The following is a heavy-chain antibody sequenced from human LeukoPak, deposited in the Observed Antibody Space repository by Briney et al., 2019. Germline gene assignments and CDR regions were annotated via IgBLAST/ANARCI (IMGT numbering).Heavy chain of an antibody. V-gene: IGHV1-18*01. D-gene: IGHD3-22*01. Sequence: ASVKVSFKASGYTFNSYGISWVRQAPGQGLEWMGWISPYRGDTGYAQKIQGRVSMTTDTSTSTAYMELRSLRSDDTAVYYCARQVLIVGGRYGMDVWGQGTTVTVSS. CDR2: ISPYRGDT. CDR3: ARQVLIVGGRYGMDV. J-gene: IGHJ6*02. CDR1: GYTFNSYG.